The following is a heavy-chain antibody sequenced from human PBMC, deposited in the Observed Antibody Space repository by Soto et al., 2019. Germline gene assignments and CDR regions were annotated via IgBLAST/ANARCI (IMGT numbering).Heavy chain of an antibody. CDR1: GGSFSVSDCY. CDR3: ARSYGDY. Sequence: SETLSLTCTVSGGSFSVSDCYWTWIRQPPGKGLEWIGYIYYSGGTYYNPSLSGRVTISVDRSKSQFSLELSSVTAADMAVYYCARSYGDY. D-gene: IGHD3-16*01. V-gene: IGHV4-30-4*01. J-gene: IGHJ4*01. CDR2: IYYSGGT.